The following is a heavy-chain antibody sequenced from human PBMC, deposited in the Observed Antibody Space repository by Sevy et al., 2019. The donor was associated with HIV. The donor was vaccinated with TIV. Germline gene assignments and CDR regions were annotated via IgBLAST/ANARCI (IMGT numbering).Heavy chain of an antibody. D-gene: IGHD3-10*01. V-gene: IGHV4-34*01. CDR3: ARAIRSKYGSGSYYNPTYYYYYYMDV. CDR1: GGSFSGYY. CDR2: INHSGST. Sequence: SETLSLTCAVYGGSFSGYYWSWIRQPPGKGLEWIGEINHSGSTNYNPSLKSRVTISVDTSKNQFSLKLSSVTAADTAVYYCARAIRSKYGSGSYYNPTYYYYYYMDVWGKGTTVTVSS. J-gene: IGHJ6*03.